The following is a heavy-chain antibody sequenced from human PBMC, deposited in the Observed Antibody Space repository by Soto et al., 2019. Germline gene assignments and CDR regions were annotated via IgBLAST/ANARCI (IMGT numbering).Heavy chain of an antibody. CDR2: ISGSGGST. V-gene: IGHV3-23*01. Sequence: GGSLRLSCAASGFTFSSYAMSWVRQAPGKGLEWVSAISGSGGSTYYADSVKGRFTISRENSKNTLYLQMNSLRAEDTAVYYCATAPYSSSSADLDYWGQGTLVTVSS. CDR3: ATAPYSSSSADLDY. CDR1: GFTFSSYA. D-gene: IGHD6-6*01. J-gene: IGHJ4*02.